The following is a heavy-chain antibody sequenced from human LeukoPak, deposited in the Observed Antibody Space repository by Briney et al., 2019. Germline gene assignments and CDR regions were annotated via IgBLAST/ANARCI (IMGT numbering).Heavy chain of an antibody. CDR2: IYYSGST. Sequence: PSETLSLTCTVSGGSISSYYWSWIRQPPGKGLEWIGYIYYSGSTNYNPSLKSRVTISVDTSKHEFSLKLSSVTAADTAVYYCARGSEMATILRWGQGTLVTVSS. CDR1: GGSISSYY. D-gene: IGHD5-12*01. V-gene: IGHV4-59*01. J-gene: IGHJ4*02. CDR3: ARGSEMATILR.